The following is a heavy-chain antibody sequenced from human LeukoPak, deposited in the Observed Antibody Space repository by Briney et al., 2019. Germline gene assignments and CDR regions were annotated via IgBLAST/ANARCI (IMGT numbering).Heavy chain of an antibody. Sequence: GTSLRLSCAASGFTFISYAIHWVRQAPGKGLEWVAVISFHGTDSFYADSVKGRFTISRDNSKNTLYLQMSSLRADDTAVYYCAREYLPHYYYMDVWGKGTTVTISS. CDR1: GFTFISYA. J-gene: IGHJ6*03. CDR3: AREYLPHYYYMDV. V-gene: IGHV3-30*04. CDR2: ISFHGTDS.